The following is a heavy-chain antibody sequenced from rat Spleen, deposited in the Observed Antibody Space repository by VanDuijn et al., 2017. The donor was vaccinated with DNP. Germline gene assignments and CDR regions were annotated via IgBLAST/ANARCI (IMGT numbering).Heavy chain of an antibody. Sequence: EVQLVESGGGLVQPGRSLKLSCAASGFTFSDYNMAWVRQAPKKGLEWVATIIYDGSRTYYRDSVKGRFTISRDNAKSTLYLQMDSLRSEDTATYYCATRNSGEGWFAYWGQGTLVTVSS. CDR2: IIYDGSRT. V-gene: IGHV5S10*01. CDR1: GFTFSDYN. CDR3: ATRNSGEGWFAY. D-gene: IGHD1-1*01. J-gene: IGHJ3*01.